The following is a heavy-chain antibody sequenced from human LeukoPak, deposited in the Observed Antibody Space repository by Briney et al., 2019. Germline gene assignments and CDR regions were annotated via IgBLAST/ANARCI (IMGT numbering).Heavy chain of an antibody. CDR3: ARDRGIDYYGSGSYYRHYYYYMDV. Sequence: ASVKVSCKASGYTFTGYYMHWVRQAPGQGLEWMGWINPNSGGTNYAQKFQGRVTMTRDTSISTAYMELSGLRSDDTAVYYCARDRGIDYYGSGSYYRHYYYYMDVWGKGTTVTVSS. CDR2: INPNSGGT. J-gene: IGHJ6*03. V-gene: IGHV1-2*02. CDR1: GYTFTGYY. D-gene: IGHD3-10*01.